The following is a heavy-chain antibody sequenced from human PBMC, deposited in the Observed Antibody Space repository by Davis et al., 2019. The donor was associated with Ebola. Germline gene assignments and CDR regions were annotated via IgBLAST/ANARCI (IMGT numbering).Heavy chain of an antibody. D-gene: IGHD3-22*01. CDR1: GGTFSSYA. CDR2: IIPIFGTA. Sequence: AASVKVSCKASGGTFSSYAISWVRQAPGQGLEWMGGIIPIFGTANYAQKFQGRVTITADESTSTAYMELSSLRSEDTAVYYCALREDYYDSRVDYWGQGTLVTVSS. J-gene: IGHJ4*02. V-gene: IGHV1-69*13. CDR3: ALREDYYDSRVDY.